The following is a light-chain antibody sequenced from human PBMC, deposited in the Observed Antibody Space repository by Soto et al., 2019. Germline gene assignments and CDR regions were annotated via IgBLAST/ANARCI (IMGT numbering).Light chain of an antibody. J-gene: IGKJ4*01. CDR2: GAS. CDR1: QSVSSSY. Sequence: EIVLTQSPGTLSLSPGERATLSCRASQSVSSSYLAWYQQKPGPAPMLLIYGASSRATGISNRFSGSGSVTAFTLTISRREPEDLVVYYCQQNGRPPLTFGEGTKLEIK. V-gene: IGKV3-20*01. CDR3: QQNGRPPLT.